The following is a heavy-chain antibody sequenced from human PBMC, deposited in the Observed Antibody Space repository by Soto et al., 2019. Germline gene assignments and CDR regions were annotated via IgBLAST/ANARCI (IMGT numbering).Heavy chain of an antibody. V-gene: IGHV4-59*01. J-gene: IGHJ4*02. CDR1: CGYISSYY. Sequence: PSETLSLTCTFSCGYISSYYWTWIRQPPGKGLEWIGYIYYSGSTNYNPSLKSRVTMSIDTSKNQFSLKLSSVTAADTAVYYCARAFGSTMPSLFWGQGTLVTVSS. CDR2: IYYSGST. CDR3: ARAFGSTMPSLF. D-gene: IGHD2-2*01.